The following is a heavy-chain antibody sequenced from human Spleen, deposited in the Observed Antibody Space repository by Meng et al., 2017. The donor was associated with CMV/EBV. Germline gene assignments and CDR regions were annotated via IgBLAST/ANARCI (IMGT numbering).Heavy chain of an antibody. V-gene: IGHV3-30*01. Sequence: GESLKISCAASGFSISPYAMQWVRQAPGKGLEWVAVISFDASNKRYADSVKGRFTISRDNSKNTLYLQMNSLRADDTAVYFCARGGYYGSGSYSDLLGYYFDYWGQGMLVTVSS. CDR3: ARGGYYGSGSYSDLLGYYFDY. J-gene: IGHJ4*02. CDR2: ISFDASNK. D-gene: IGHD3-10*01. CDR1: GFSISPYA.